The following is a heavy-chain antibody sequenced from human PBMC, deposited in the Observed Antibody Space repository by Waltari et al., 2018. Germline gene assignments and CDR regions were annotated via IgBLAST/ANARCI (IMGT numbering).Heavy chain of an antibody. CDR2: IYSGGST. CDR3: AKGSSSTSPLGYWYFDL. Sequence: EVQLLESGGGLVQPGGSLRLSCAASGFTFSSYAMSWVRQAPGKGMEWVSVIYSGGSTYDAYSVRGQFTISRDNSKNTLYLQMNSLRAEDTAVYYCAKGSSSTSPLGYWYFDLWGRGTLVTVSS. V-gene: IGHV3-23*03. D-gene: IGHD2-2*01. J-gene: IGHJ2*01. CDR1: GFTFSSYA.